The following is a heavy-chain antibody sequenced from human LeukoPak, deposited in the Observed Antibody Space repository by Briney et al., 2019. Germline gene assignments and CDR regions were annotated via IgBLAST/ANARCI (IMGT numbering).Heavy chain of an antibody. Sequence: GGSLRLFCAASGFIFSSYAVHWVRQAPGMRLEWLAIISYDGSNKYYADSVKGRFTISRDNSKNTLYLQMNSLRAEDTAVYYCARDLGGGWYSVGGYWGQGTLVTVSS. D-gene: IGHD6-19*01. V-gene: IGHV3-30-3*01. CDR1: GFIFSSYA. J-gene: IGHJ4*02. CDR2: ISYDGSNK. CDR3: ARDLGGGWYSVGGY.